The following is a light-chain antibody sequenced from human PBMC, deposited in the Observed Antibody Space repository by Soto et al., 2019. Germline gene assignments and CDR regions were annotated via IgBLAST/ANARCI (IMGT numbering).Light chain of an antibody. CDR1: QSVSSSY. CDR2: GAS. V-gene: IGKV3-20*01. J-gene: IGKJ1*01. Sequence: EIVLTQSPGTLSLSPGDRATLSCRASQSVSSSYLAWYQQKPGQAPRLLIYGASTRAIGIPDSFSGSGSGTDFTLTISRLEPEDFAVFYCQQYGSSPQTFGQGTKVEIK. CDR3: QQYGSSPQT.